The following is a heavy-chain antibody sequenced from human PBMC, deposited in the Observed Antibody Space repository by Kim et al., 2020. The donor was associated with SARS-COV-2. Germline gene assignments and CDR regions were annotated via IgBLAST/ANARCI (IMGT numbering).Heavy chain of an antibody. CDR3: ARDFVLFSGSAPKVYYYGLDV. V-gene: IGHV3-48*04. J-gene: IGHJ6*02. CDR1: GFTFSTNS. D-gene: IGHD5-12*01. Sequence: GGSLRLSCAASGFTFSTNSMNWVRQAPGKGLEWVSYISRRSETVYYADSVKGRFTISRDNAKSSLYLQMNSLRAEDTAVYYCARDFVLFSGSAPKVYYYGLDVWGQGTTVTVSS. CDR2: ISRRSETV.